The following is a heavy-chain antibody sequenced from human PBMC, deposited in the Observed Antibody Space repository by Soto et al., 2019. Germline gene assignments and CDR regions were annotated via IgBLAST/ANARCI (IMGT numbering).Heavy chain of an antibody. D-gene: IGHD2-2*01. CDR1: GYTFTSYD. Sequence: ASVKVSCKASGYTFTSYDINWVRQATGQGLELIGWMNPNSCNTGYAQKFQGRVTMTRNTSISTAYMELSSLRSEDTAVYYCARGGVCSSTSCFTVDVWGKGTTVTVSS. V-gene: IGHV1-8*01. CDR3: ARGGVCSSTSCFTVDV. CDR2: MNPNSCNT. J-gene: IGHJ6*04.